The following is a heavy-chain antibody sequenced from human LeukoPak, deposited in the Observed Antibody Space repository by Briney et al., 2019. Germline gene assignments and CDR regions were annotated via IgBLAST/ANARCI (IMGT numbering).Heavy chain of an antibody. CDR1: GFTVSSNY. Sequence: GGSLRLSCKASGFTVSSNYMSWVRQAPGKGLEWVSVIYSGGSAYYADSVKGRFTISRDNSKNTLYLQMNSLRAEDTAVYYCARDDKGVAHGFDPWGQGTLVTVSS. CDR2: IYSGGSA. D-gene: IGHD3-10*01. J-gene: IGHJ5*02. CDR3: ARDDKGVAHGFDP. V-gene: IGHV3-53*01.